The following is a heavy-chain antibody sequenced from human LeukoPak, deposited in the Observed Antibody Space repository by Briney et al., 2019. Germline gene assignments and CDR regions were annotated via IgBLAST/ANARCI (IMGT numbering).Heavy chain of an antibody. CDR2: INPNGGST. CDR1: GYTLTSYG. D-gene: IGHD4-17*01. Sequence: GASVKVSCKASGYTLTSYGISWVRQAPGQGLEWMGIINPNGGSTSYAQKFQGRVTMTRDTSTSTVYMDLSSLRSEDTAVYYCARGLGTTVTSRYYFDHWGQGTPVTVSS. CDR3: ARGLGTTVTSRYYFDH. J-gene: IGHJ4*02. V-gene: IGHV1-46*01.